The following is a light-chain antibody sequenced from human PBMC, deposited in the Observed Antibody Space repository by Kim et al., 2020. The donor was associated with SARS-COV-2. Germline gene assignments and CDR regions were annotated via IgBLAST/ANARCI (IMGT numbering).Light chain of an antibody. J-gene: IGLJ3*02. CDR3: ATWDDSLEAWV. V-gene: IGLV1-44*01. CDR2: NDD. CDR1: SSNIGINA. Sequence: QSVLTQPPSASGTPGQRVKISCSGSSSNIGINAVHWYQLLPGTAPKLLIYNDDRRPSGVPDRFSGSKSGTSASLALSGLLSEDEADYYCATWDDSLEAWVFGGGTKLTVL.